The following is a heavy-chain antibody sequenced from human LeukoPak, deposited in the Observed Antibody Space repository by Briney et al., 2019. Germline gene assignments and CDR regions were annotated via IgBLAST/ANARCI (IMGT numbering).Heavy chain of an antibody. CDR2: TYYRSKWYN. V-gene: IGHV6-1*01. CDR3: ARDGGDSSGYYPPAAFDI. CDR1: GDSVSSNSAA. J-gene: IGHJ3*02. Sequence: SQTLSLTCAISGDSVSSNSAAWNWIRQSPSRGLEWLGRTYYRSKWYNDYAVSVKSRITINPDTSKNQFSLQLNSVTPEDTAVYYCARDGGDSSGYYPPAAFDIWGQGTMVTVSS. D-gene: IGHD3-22*01.